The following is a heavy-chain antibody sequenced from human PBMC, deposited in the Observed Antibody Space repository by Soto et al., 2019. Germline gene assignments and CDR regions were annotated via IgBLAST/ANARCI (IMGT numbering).Heavy chain of an antibody. V-gene: IGHV1-46*01. J-gene: IGHJ6*03. D-gene: IGHD2-15*01. CDR2: INPSGGTT. CDR3: ARDVVEYCSGGPCPTRYYYMDV. CDR1: GFSFTNYY. Sequence: QVQLVQSGAEVKKPGASVKVSCKASGFSFTNYYVHWVRQAPGQGLEWMGIINPSGGTTNYAQKFQARVTMTRDTSTSTVYLELSSLTSEDTAVYYCARDVVEYCSGGPCPTRYYYMDVWGKGTTVTVSS.